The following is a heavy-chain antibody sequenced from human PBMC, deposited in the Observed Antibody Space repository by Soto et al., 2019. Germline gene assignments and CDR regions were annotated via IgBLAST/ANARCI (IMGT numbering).Heavy chain of an antibody. Sequence: EVQLLESGGSLVQPGGSLRLSCAASGFSFRQYGMSWVRQAPGKGLEWVSAISGGGGSTYYADSVKGRFTISRDNSKNTLYLQLSRLRVEDTAVYYCAKDVGVRESSHWGQGTLVTVSS. J-gene: IGHJ4*02. D-gene: IGHD1-26*01. CDR1: GFSFRQYG. CDR2: ISGGGGST. V-gene: IGHV3-23*01. CDR3: AKDVGVRESSH.